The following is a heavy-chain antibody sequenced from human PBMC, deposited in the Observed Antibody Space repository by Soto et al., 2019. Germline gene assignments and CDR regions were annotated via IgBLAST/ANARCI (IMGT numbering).Heavy chain of an antibody. CDR3: ARENSYDYVWGSYRFFDY. J-gene: IGHJ4*02. Sequence: EVQLVESGGGLVQPGGSLRLSCAASGFTFSSYWMSWVRQAPGKGLEWVANIKQDGSEKYSVDSVKGRFTISRDNAKSSLYLQMNSRRAEDTAVYYWARENSYDYVWGSYRFFDYWGQGTLVTVSS. CDR2: IKQDGSEK. V-gene: IGHV3-7*03. D-gene: IGHD3-16*02. CDR1: GFTFSSYW.